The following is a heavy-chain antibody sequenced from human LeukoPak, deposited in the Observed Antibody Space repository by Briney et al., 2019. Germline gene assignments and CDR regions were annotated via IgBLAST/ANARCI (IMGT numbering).Heavy chain of an antibody. V-gene: IGHV5-51*01. D-gene: IGHD6-19*01. Sequence: GESLKISCKASGSSFTSHWIGWVRQLPGKGLEWMGIIYPGDSDTRYSPSFQGQVTISADKSISTAYLQWSTLQAPDTAMYYCARGDNSGWYFDYWGQGTLVTVSS. CDR3: ARGDNSGWYFDY. CDR1: GSSFTSHW. J-gene: IGHJ4*02. CDR2: IYPGDSDT.